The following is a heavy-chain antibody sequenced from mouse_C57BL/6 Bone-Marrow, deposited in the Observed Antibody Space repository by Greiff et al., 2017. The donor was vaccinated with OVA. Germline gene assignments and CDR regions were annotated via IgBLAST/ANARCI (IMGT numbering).Heavy chain of an antibody. Sequence: EVKLVESEGGLVQPGSSMKLSCTASGFTFSDYYMAWVRQVPEKGLEWVANINYDGSSTYYLDSLKGRFIISRDNAKNILYLQMSRLKSEDTATYYCARDRLLGFDYWGQGTTLTVSS. V-gene: IGHV5-16*01. D-gene: IGHD1-1*01. J-gene: IGHJ2*01. CDR1: GFTFSDYY. CDR2: INYDGSST. CDR3: ARDRLLGFDY.